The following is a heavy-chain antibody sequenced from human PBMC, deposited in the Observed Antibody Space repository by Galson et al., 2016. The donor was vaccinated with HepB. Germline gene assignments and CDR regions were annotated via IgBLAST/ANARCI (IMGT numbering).Heavy chain of an antibody. CDR2: INSDGTST. CDR3: ARDGAHWDLDL. Sequence: SLRLSCAASGFTFSPAWMHWVRQAPGKGLVWTSRINSDGTSTIYADSVKGRFTISRDNAKSTVYLQMNSLRGEDTAVYYCARDGAHWDLDLWGRGTLVTGSS. J-gene: IGHJ2*01. V-gene: IGHV3-74*01. CDR1: GFTFSPAW.